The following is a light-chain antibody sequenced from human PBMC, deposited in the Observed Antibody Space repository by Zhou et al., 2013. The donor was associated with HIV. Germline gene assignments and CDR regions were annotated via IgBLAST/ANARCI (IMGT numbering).Light chain of an antibody. CDR1: QGIRKD. J-gene: IGKJ1*01. CDR3: LQRNTYPRT. V-gene: IGKV1-17*01. Sequence: DIQMTQSPSSLSAYVGDRVTITCRASQGIRKDLAWYQQKPGTAPKRLIYAASTLQSGVPSRFSGSGSGTQFTLTISSLQPEDFATYYCLQRNTYPRTFGQGTKVEIK. CDR2: AAS.